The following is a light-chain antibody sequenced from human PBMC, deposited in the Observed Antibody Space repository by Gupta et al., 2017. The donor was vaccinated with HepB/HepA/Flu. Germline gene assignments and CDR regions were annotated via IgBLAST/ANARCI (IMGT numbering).Light chain of an antibody. CDR2: GAS. CDR1: QSVNDY. CDR3: QQDGSSPVT. Sequence: EFVLTQSPDTLSLSPGERATLSCRASQSVNDYLAWYQQKPGQAPRLLIYGASSRATGIPDRFSGSGSGTDFTLTISRLEPEDCAVYYCQQDGSSPVTFGQGTLLEI. V-gene: IGKV3-20*01. J-gene: IGKJ5*01.